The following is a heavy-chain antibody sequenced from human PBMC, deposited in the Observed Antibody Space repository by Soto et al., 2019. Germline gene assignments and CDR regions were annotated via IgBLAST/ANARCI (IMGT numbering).Heavy chain of an antibody. J-gene: IGHJ6*02. CDR1: GGSISSSSYY. CDR2: IYYSGST. V-gene: IGHV4-39*01. Sequence: QLQLQESGPGLVKPSETLSLTCTVSGGSISSSSYYWGWIRQPPGKGLEWIGSIYYSGSTYYNPSLQSRVTISVDTSKNQFSLKLSSVTAADTAVYYCARYGDYETLYYYYGMDVWGQGTTVTVSS. D-gene: IGHD4-17*01. CDR3: ARYGDYETLYYYYGMDV.